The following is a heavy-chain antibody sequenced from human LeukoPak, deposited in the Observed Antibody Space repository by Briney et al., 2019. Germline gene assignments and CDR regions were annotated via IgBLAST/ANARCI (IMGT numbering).Heavy chain of an antibody. CDR1: GGSMSSNTYY. CDR2: IYYSGST. V-gene: IGHV4-39*01. Sequence: KPSETLSLTCTVSGGSMSSNTYYWGWIRQPPGKGLEWIGTIYYSGSTYYNPSLKSRVSISADTSKNQFSLQLSSVTAADTAVYYCARHTFRGYSNNWFDPWGQGTLVTVSS. J-gene: IGHJ5*02. D-gene: IGHD4-23*01. CDR3: ARHTFRGYSNNWFDP.